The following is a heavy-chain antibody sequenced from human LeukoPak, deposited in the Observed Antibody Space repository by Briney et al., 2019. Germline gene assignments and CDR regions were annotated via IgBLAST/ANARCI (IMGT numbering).Heavy chain of an antibody. J-gene: IGHJ4*02. CDR2: ISDRGST. D-gene: IGHD6-6*01. CDR1: GSSINSGYY. V-gene: IGHV4-38-2*02. Sequence: PSETLSLTCIVSGSSINSGYYWGWIRQPPGKGLEWIGTISDRGSTYNNPSLKSRVTISVDTSKNQLSLRLTSVTAADTAGYYCARLPGASRPRYYFDYWGQGTLVTVSS. CDR3: ARLPGASRPRYYFDY.